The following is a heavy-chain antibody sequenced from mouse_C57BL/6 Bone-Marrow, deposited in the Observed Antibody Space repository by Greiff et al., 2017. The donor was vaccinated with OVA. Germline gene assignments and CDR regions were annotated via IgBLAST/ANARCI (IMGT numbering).Heavy chain of an antibody. CDR3: TRGGNAGYAYAMDY. D-gene: IGHD3-2*02. CDR1: GFTFSSYA. CDR2: ISAGGSYT. Sequence: EVLLVEPGGGLVKPGGSLKLSCAASGFTFSSYAMSWVRQTPEKRLAWVATISAGGSYTYYPDNVKGRFTIARDNAKNNQYRQMSQLTSEDTARDCCTRGGNAGYAYAMDYWGKGTSVTVSS. J-gene: IGHJ4*01. V-gene: IGHV5-4*01.